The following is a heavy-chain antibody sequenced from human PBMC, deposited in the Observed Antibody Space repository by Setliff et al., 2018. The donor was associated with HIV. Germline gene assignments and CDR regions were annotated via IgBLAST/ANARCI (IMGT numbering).Heavy chain of an antibody. J-gene: IGHJ4*02. CDR3: ARSTGYTGYHYFDY. Sequence: PGGSLRLSCVASGFTFSSYWMHWVRQAPGRGLMWISRLNTDGSSIDYADSVKGRFTFSRDNAKNSLYLQMNSLRAEDTAVYYCARSTGYTGYHYFDYWGQGTLVTVSS. CDR2: LNTDGSSI. D-gene: IGHD5-12*01. V-gene: IGHV3-74*01. CDR1: GFTFSSYW.